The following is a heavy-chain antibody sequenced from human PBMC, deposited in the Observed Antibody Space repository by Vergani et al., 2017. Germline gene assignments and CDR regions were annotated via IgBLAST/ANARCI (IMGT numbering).Heavy chain of an antibody. V-gene: IGHV4-31*03. CDR3: AGERSEDIVVVVAATHPYYYYMDV. CDR1: GGSISSGGYY. Sequence: QVQLQESGPGLVKPSQTLSLTCTVSGGSISSGGYYWSWIRQHPGKGLEWIGYIYYSGSTYYNPSLTSRVTISVDTSKNQFSLKLSSVTAADTAVYYCAGERSEDIVVVVAATHPYYYYMDVWGKGTTVTVSS. CDR2: IYYSGST. D-gene: IGHD2-15*01. J-gene: IGHJ6*03.